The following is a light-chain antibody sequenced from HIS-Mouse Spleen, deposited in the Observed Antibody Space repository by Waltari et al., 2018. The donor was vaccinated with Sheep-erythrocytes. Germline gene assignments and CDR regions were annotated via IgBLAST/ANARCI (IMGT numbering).Light chain of an antibody. Sequence: SYELTQPPSVSVSPGQTARNTCSGAALPTKYDYWYQQKSGPAPVLVIYEDSKRPSGIPERFSGSSSGTMATLTISGAQVEDEADYYCYSTDSSGNHRVFGTGTKVTVL. CDR2: EDS. CDR3: YSTDSSGNHRV. V-gene: IGLV3-10*01. J-gene: IGLJ1*01. CDR1: ALPTKY.